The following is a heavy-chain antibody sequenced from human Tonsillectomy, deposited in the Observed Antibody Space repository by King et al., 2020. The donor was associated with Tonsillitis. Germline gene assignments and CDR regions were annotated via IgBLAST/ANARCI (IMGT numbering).Heavy chain of an antibody. J-gene: IGHJ6*03. V-gene: IGHV3-21*01. CDR1: GFTFSSYS. Sequence: VQLVESGGGLVKPGGSLRLSCAASGFTFSSYSMNWVRQAPGKGLEWVSSISSSSSYIYYADSVKGRFTISRDNAKNSLYLQMNSLRAEDTAVYYCALGSVKSSFGYYYYYMDVWGKGTTVTVSS. CDR3: ALGSVKSSFGYYYYYMDV. D-gene: IGHD3-10*01. CDR2: ISSSSSYI.